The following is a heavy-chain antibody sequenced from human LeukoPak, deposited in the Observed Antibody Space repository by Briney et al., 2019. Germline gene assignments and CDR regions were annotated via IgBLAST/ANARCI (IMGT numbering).Heavy chain of an antibody. CDR2: ISWNSGSI. J-gene: IGHJ3*02. CDR1: GFTFDDYA. V-gene: IGHV3-9*03. CDR3: AKAPCAFLECIFDI. Sequence: RSGGSLRLSCVASGFTFDDYAMHWVRQAPGKGLEWVSGISWNSGSIGYADSVKGRFTISRDSAKNSLYLQMNSLRAGDMALYYCAKAPCAFLECIFDIWGQGTMVTVSS. D-gene: IGHD3-3*01.